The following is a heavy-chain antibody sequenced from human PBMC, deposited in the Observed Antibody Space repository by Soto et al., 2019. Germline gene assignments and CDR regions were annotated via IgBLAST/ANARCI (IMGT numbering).Heavy chain of an antibody. CDR1: GYTFTSYG. J-gene: IGHJ3*02. Sequence: ASVKVSCKASGYTFTSYGISWVRQAPGQGLERMGWISAYNGNTNYAQKLQGRVTMTTDTSTSTDYMELRSLSSYDTSVYYCARVGSGDAFDIWGQGTMVTVSS. CDR3: ARVGSGDAFDI. CDR2: ISAYNGNT. D-gene: IGHD3-10*01. V-gene: IGHV1-18*01.